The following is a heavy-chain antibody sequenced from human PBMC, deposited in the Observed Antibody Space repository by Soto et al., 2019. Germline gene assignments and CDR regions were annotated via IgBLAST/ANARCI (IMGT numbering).Heavy chain of an antibody. CDR1: GFNFNDHW. CDR3: ARVSDISVPDY. Sequence: GGSLRLSXAASGFNFNDHWMTWVRQAPGKGLEWVSYISSSGSTIYYADSVKGRFTISRDNAKNSLYLQMNSQSAEDTAVYYCARVSDISVPDYWGQGTLVDVSS. CDR2: ISSSGSTI. D-gene: IGHD3-22*01. J-gene: IGHJ4*02. V-gene: IGHV3-11*04.